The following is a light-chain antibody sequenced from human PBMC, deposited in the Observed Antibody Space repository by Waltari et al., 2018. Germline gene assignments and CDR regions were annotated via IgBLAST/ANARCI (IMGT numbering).Light chain of an antibody. CDR1: QSISSY. Sequence: DIQMTQSPSSLSASVGDRVTITCRASQSISSYLNWYQQKPGKAPKLLIYDASSLQSGVPSRFSGSGSGTDLTLTISSLQPEDFATYYCQQSYSTPRLTFGGGTKVEIK. CDR2: DAS. V-gene: IGKV1-39*01. CDR3: QQSYSTPRLT. J-gene: IGKJ4*01.